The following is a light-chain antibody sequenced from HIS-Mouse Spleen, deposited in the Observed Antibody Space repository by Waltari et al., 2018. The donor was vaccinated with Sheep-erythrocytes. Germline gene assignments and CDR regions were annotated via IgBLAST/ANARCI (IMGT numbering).Light chain of an antibody. CDR3: QSYDSSNYV. Sequence: PGKTVTISCTGSSGSIASNYVQWYQQRPGSAPTTVIYEDNQRPSGVPDRFSGSIDSSSNSASLTISGLKTEDEADYYCQSYDSSNYVFGTGTKVTVL. CDR2: EDN. J-gene: IGLJ1*01. CDR1: SGSIASNY. V-gene: IGLV6-57*02.